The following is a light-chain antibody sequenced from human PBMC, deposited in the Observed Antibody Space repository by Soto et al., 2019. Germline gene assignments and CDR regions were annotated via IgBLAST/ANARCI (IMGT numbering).Light chain of an antibody. CDR1: QGIASG. V-gene: IGKV1-13*02. CDR2: DAS. J-gene: IGKJ2*01. Sequence: AIQLTQFPSSLAASTGDRVTITCRASQGIASGLAWYQQKQGKAPKLLIQDASSLESGVTSRFSGSGFGTDFTRTISSLQPEDFATYHCPHVNSYPFTFGGETKLEI. CDR3: PHVNSYPFT.